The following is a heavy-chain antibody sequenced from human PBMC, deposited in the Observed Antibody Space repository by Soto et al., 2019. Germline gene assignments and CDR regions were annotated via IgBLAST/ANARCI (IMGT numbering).Heavy chain of an antibody. J-gene: IGHJ4*02. D-gene: IGHD1-7*01. CDR1: GGSISSGDYY. Sequence: SATLSLTCTVSGGSISSGDYYWSWIRQPPGKGLEWIGYIYYSGSTYYNPSLKSRVTISVDTSKNQFSLKLSSVTAADTAVYYCARETQLELRPGEFDYWGQGTLVTVSS. CDR3: ARETQLELRPGEFDY. CDR2: IYYSGST. V-gene: IGHV4-30-4*01.